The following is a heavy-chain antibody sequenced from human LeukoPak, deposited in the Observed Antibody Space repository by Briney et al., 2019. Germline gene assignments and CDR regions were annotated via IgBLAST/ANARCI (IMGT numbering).Heavy chain of an antibody. Sequence: GGSLRLSCAASGFSFKTYEMNWVRQAPGKGLEWISYISVGGSDEDYADSVKGRFSISRDNAKNSLFLQMNSLRVEDTAVYYCARDVGFNNGWPAWGQGTLVTVSS. CDR3: ARDVGFNNGWPA. CDR1: GFSFKTYE. D-gene: IGHD6-19*01. V-gene: IGHV3-48*03. CDR2: ISVGGSDE. J-gene: IGHJ5*02.